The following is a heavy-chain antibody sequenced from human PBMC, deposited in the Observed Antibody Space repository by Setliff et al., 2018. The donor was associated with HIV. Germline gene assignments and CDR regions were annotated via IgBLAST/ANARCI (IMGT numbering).Heavy chain of an antibody. Sequence: PSETLSLTCTVSGDSINSVNYYWSWIRQHPGKGLECIGYIYYSGSTYYSPSLNSRVTISEDTSKNQFSRKMRSVTAADTAVSSCATSPAGGIFGSRPFYFDYWGQGTLVTVSS. CDR3: ATSPAGGIFGSRPFYFDY. V-gene: IGHV4-31*03. J-gene: IGHJ4*02. D-gene: IGHD2-15*01. CDR1: GDSINSVNYY. CDR2: IYYSGST.